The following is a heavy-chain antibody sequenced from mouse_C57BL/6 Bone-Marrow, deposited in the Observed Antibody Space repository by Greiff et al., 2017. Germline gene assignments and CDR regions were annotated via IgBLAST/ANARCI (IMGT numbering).Heavy chain of an antibody. D-gene: IGHD3-2*02. J-gene: IGHJ4*01. CDR3: ARHRSSGYVGYAMDY. CDR1: GYTFTDYY. Sequence: EVQLQQSGPVLVKPGASVKMSCKASGYTFTDYYMNWVKQSHGKSLEWIGVINPYNGGTSYNQKFKGKATLTVDKSSSTAYMQLSSLTSGDSAVXFCARHRSSGYVGYAMDYWGQGTSVTVSS. V-gene: IGHV1-19*01. CDR2: INPYNGGT.